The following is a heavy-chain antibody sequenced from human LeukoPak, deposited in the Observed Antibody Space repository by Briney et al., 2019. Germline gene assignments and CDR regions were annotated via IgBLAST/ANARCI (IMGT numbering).Heavy chain of an antibody. CDR2: ISSSGSTI. V-gene: IGHV3-11*04. J-gene: IGHJ4*02. D-gene: IGHD3-22*01. CDR1: GFTFSDYY. CDR3: ARETDYYDSSGYPDY. Sequence: GGSLRLSCAASGFTFSDYYMSWIRQAPGKGLEWVSYISSSGSTIYYADSVKGRFTISRDNAKNSLYLQMNSLRAEDTAVYYCARETDYYDSSGYPDYWGQGTLVTVSS.